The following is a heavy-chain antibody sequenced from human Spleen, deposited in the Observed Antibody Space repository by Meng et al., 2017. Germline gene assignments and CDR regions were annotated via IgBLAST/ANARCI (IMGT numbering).Heavy chain of an antibody. J-gene: IGHJ4*02. CDR1: DYTFTGYG. D-gene: IGHD3-3*02. CDR2: LGAHDGDT. Sequence: QVQLVQSGAEVKKPGASVKVSCKASDYTFTGYGVSWVRQAPGQGLEWMAWLGAHDGDTSHAPKFQGRVTVSADRPTATAYMELRSLRSDDTAVYYCARELSRYYFDYWGQGTLVTVSS. CDR3: ARELSRYYFDY. V-gene: IGHV1-18*01.